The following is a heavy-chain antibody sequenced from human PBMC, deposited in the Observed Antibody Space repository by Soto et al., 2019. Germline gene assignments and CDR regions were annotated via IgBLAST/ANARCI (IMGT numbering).Heavy chain of an antibody. V-gene: IGHV2-26*01. J-gene: IGHJ6*02. CDR1: GFSLSNARMG. Sequence: QVTLKESGPVLVKPTETLTLTCTVSGFSLSNARMGVSWIRQPPGKALEWLAHIFSNDEKSYSTSLKSRRTISKDTSKSQVVLTMTNMDPVDTATYYCARIAYGDYYYGMDVWGQGTTVTVSS. CDR2: IFSNDEK. D-gene: IGHD4-17*01. CDR3: ARIAYGDYYYGMDV.